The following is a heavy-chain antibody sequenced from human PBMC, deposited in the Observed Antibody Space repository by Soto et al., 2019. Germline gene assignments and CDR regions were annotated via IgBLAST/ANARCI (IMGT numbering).Heavy chain of an antibody. CDR2: ISGSDDST. Sequence: GGSLRLSCAASGFTFSHYAMSWVRQAPGKGLEWLSSISGSDDSTYYADSVEGRFTISRDNAKNSLYLQMNSLRAADTAFYYCAKSLNRGVYYSGVDVWGQGTTVTVSS. CDR3: AKSLNRGVYYSGVDV. J-gene: IGHJ6*02. CDR1: GFTFSHYA. V-gene: IGHV3-23*01.